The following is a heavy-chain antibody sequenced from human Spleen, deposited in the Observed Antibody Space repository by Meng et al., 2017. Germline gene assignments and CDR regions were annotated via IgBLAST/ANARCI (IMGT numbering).Heavy chain of an antibody. CDR3: ARDDWAS. CDR1: AFTFSSYT. V-gene: IGHV3-30*01. Sequence: GGSLRLSCAASAFTFSSYTMHWVRQGPGKGLEWVEVISSDGSNTYYADSVKGRFSPSRDNSKNTLYLQMNSLRAEDTAVYYCARDDWASWGQGTL. J-gene: IGHJ5*02. CDR2: ISSDGSNT. D-gene: IGHD3-9*01.